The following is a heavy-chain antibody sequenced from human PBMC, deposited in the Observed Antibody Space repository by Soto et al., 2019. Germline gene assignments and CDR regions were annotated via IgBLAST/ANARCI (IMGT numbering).Heavy chain of an antibody. CDR1: AFTFMSYS. V-gene: IGHV3-21*01. D-gene: IGHD3-16*01. J-gene: IGHJ6*03. Sequence: GGSLRLSCAASAFTFMSYSMNWVRQAPGKGLELVSSISTSGAHIYYADSVKGRFTISRDNAQNSLYLQMNSLRAEDSAVYYCARDGGDGYNYNYYYFMDVWGKGTTVTVSS. CDR2: ISTSGAHI. CDR3: ARDGGDGYNYNYYYFMDV.